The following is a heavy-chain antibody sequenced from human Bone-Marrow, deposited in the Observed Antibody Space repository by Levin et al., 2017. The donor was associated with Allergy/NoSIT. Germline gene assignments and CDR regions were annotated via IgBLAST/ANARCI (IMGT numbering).Heavy chain of an antibody. CDR1: GFSFSSYA. CDR3: AKRDYSDTSGYLPLFDY. Sequence: PGGSLRLSCAASGFSFSSYAMSWVRQAPGKGLEWVSGISGSGGNTYYADSLKGRFTISRDNSKNTLYLQMNSLRAEDTAVYYCAKRDYSDTSGYLPLFDYWGQGTLVTVSS. CDR2: ISGSGGNT. V-gene: IGHV3-23*01. D-gene: IGHD3-22*01. J-gene: IGHJ4*02.